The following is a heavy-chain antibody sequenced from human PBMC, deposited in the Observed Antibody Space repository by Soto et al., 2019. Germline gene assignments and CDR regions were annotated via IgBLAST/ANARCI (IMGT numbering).Heavy chain of an antibody. V-gene: IGHV1-18*01. CDR2: ISAYNGNT. CDR3: ARDRIVLVPAVNYYYYCMDV. CDR1: GYTFTSYG. J-gene: IGHJ6*02. D-gene: IGHD2-2*01. Sequence: GASVKVSCKASGYTFTSYGISWVRQAPGQGLEWMGWISAYNGNTNYAQKLQGRVTMTTDTSTSTACMELRSLRSDDTAVYYCARDRIVLVPAVNYYYYCMDVWGQGTTVTVSS.